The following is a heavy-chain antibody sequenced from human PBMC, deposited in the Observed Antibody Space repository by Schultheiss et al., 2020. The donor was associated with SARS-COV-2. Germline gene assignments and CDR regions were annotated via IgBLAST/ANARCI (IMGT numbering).Heavy chain of an antibody. CDR1: GGSISSGGYY. V-gene: IGHV4-31*03. CDR2: IYYSGST. Sequence: SQTLSLTCTVSGGSISSGGYYWSWIRQHPGKGLEWIGYIYYSGSTYYNPSLKSRVTISVDTSKNQFSLKLSFVTAADTAVYYCARSKTVANMDVWGQGTTVTVSS. J-gene: IGHJ6*02. D-gene: IGHD4-23*01. CDR3: ARSKTVANMDV.